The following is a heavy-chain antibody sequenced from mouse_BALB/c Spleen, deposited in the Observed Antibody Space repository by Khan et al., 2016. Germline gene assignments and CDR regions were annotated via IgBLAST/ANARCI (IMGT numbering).Heavy chain of an antibody. D-gene: IGHD6-1*01. CDR1: GYTFTTAG. CDR2: INTHSGVP. V-gene: IGHV9-4*02. CDR3: AREPYAMDY. Sequence: QIQLVQSGPELKKPGETVRISCKASGYTFTTAGMQWVQKMPGKGLKWIGWINTHSGVPTYAEDFKGRFAFSLETSASNAYLQISNLKNEDTATYFCAREPYAMDYWGQGTSVTVSS. J-gene: IGHJ4*01.